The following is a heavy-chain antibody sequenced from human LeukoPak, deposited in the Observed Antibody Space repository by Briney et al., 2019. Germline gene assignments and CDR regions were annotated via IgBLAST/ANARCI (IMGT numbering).Heavy chain of an antibody. CDR3: ARADDYEGYFDY. J-gene: IGHJ4*02. Sequence: GGSLRLSCAASGFTFSSYAMHWVRQAPGKGLEYVSAISSNGGSTYYANSVKGRFTISRDNSKNTLYLQMGSLRAEDMAVYYCARADDYEGYFDYWGQGTLVIVSS. CDR2: ISSNGGST. D-gene: IGHD4-17*01. V-gene: IGHV3-64*01. CDR1: GFTFSSYA.